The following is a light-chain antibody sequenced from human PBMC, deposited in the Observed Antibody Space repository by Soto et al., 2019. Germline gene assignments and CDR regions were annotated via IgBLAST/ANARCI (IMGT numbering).Light chain of an antibody. J-gene: IGLJ2*01. V-gene: IGLV1-51*01. Sequence: QSVLTQSPSVSGTPGQGVTISCSGSSSNIGNNYVSWYQQLPGTAPKLLIYDNNKRPSGIPDRFSGSKSDASATLGITGLQTGDEADYYCGTWDSSLSAVVFGGGTKLTVL. CDR3: GTWDSSLSAVV. CDR1: SSNIGNNY. CDR2: DNN.